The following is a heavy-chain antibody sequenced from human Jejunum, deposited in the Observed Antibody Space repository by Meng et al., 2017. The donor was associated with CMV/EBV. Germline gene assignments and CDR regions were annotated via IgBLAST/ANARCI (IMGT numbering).Heavy chain of an antibody. D-gene: IGHD3-3*01. V-gene: IGHV1-18*01. CDR3: ARDHRDYGFGNDHYNPYYYGMDV. CDR2: ISPYNDNT. Sequence: WVRQAPGQGLEWMGWISPYNDNTKYAQKVQGRVTMTADTSTSTAYMEVRSLRSDDTAVYYCARDHRDYGFGNDHYNPYYYGMDVWGQGTTVTVSS. J-gene: IGHJ6*02.